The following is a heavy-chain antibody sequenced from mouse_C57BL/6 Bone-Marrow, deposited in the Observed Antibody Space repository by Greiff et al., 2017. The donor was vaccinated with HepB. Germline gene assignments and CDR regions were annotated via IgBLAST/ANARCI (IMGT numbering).Heavy chain of an antibody. Sequence: QVQLQQSGPELVKPGASVKISCKASGYAFSSSWMNWVKQRPGKGLEWIGRIYPGAGDTNYNGKFKGKATLTADKSSSTAYMQLSSLTSEDSAVYFCAPSSPYFDDWGQGTTLTVSS. V-gene: IGHV1-82*01. CDR1: GYAFSSSW. CDR2: IYPGAGDT. CDR3: APSSPYFDD. J-gene: IGHJ2*01. D-gene: IGHD1-1*01.